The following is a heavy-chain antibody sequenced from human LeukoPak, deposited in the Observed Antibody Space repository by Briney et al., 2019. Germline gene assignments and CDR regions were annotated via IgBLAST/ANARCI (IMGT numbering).Heavy chain of an antibody. D-gene: IGHD3-22*01. J-gene: IGHJ4*02. Sequence: SGTLSLTCTVSGGSISSDYWSWLRQPPGKGLEWIGYIYKSGSTNYNPSLKSRVIISIDTSKNQFSLKLSSVTAADTAVYYCARPSSAYYYTFDYWGQGTLVTVSS. CDR2: IYKSGST. CDR1: GGSISSDY. CDR3: ARPSSAYYYTFDY. V-gene: IGHV4-59*01.